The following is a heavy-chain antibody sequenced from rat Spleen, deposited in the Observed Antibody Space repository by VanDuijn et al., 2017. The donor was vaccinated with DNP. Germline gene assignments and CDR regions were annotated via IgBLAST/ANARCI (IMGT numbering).Heavy chain of an antibody. Sequence: EVHLVESGGGSVQPGRPLKLSCVVSGFTFSDYYMAWVRQAPTKGLEWVASISYDGGSTYYRDSVKVRFTISRDNAKSSLYLQMDSLRSEDTATYYCTTTTEGIGFDYWGQGVMVTVSS. D-gene: IGHD1-11*01. CDR2: ISYDGGST. V-gene: IGHV5-20*01. J-gene: IGHJ2*01. CDR1: GFTFSDYY. CDR3: TTTTEGIGFDY.